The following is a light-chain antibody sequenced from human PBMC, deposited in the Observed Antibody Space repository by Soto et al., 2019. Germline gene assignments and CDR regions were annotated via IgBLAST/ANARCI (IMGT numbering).Light chain of an antibody. CDR1: QSISRN. J-gene: IGKJ5*01. V-gene: IGKV1-39*01. CDR2: AAS. CDR3: QQSYSTPSIT. Sequence: DIQMTQSPSSLSASVGDRVTITCRASQSISRNLNWYQHKPGKAPKLLIYAASSLQNGVPSRFSGGGAGTEFTLSISSLQPEDVGTYYCQQSYSTPSITFGQGTRLEIK.